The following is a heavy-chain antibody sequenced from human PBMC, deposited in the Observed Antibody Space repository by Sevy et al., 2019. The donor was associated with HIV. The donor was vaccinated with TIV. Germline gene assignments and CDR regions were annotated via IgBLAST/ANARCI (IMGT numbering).Heavy chain of an antibody. D-gene: IGHD3-3*01. V-gene: IGHV1-2*06. CDR3: VREDINAPRTLLSFDI. CDR2: INPNSGVT. J-gene: IGHJ3*02. CDR1: GYIFSDYN. Sequence: ASVKVSCKTTGYIFSDYNMHGVRQAPGQGLEWMALINPNSGVTIYAHNFRGRVSVTRDTSMSTAYMEMSGLTSDDPAAYYCVREDINAPRTLLSFDIWGQGTMVTVSS.